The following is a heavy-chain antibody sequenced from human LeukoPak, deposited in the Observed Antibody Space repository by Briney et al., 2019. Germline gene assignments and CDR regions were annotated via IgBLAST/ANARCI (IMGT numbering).Heavy chain of an antibody. CDR3: ARGGNEGSLDS. V-gene: IGHV3-7*01. CDR2: MKEDGSAR. CDR1: EFTFSSYW. Sequence: GGSLRVSCAASEFTFSSYWMTWVRQAPGKGLEWVANMKEDGSARYYVDSVKGRFTVSRDNAKNSLFLQMNRLQVDDTAIYYCARGGNEGSLDSWGQGSLVIVSS. J-gene: IGHJ4*02. D-gene: IGHD1-1*01.